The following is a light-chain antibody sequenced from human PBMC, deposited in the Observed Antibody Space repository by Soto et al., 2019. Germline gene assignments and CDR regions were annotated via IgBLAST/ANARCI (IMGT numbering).Light chain of an antibody. Sequence: DIVLTQSPGTLSLSPGERATLSCRASQSVSSSYLAWYQQKPGQAPRLLIYGASSRATGIPDRFSGSGSGTDFTLTIIRLEPDDFAVYYCQQNGSSRTFGQGTKVEIK. CDR2: GAS. J-gene: IGKJ1*01. V-gene: IGKV3-20*01. CDR3: QQNGSSRT. CDR1: QSVSSSY.